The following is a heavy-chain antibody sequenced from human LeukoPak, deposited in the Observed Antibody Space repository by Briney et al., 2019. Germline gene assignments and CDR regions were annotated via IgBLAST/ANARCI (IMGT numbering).Heavy chain of an antibody. Sequence: GGSLRLSCAASGFTFSSYAMHWVRQAPGKGLEWVAVISYDGSNKYYADSVKGRFTISRDNSKNTLYLQMSSLRAEDTAVYYCARDREGTFDYWGQGTLVTVSS. CDR1: GFTFSSYA. J-gene: IGHJ4*02. CDR2: ISYDGSNK. D-gene: IGHD1-26*01. CDR3: ARDREGTFDY. V-gene: IGHV3-30-3*01.